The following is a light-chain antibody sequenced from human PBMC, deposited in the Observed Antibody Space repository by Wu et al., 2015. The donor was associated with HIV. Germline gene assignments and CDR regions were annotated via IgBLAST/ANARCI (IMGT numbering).Light chain of an antibody. Sequence: DIQMTQSPSTLSASVGDKITMTCRASSSIAGLLAWYQQKPGKAPKLLIYQSSTLEIGIPSRFSGSGSELTFTLTINNVQSDDFASYFCQQYNMYPWTFGQGTKVDI. V-gene: IGKV1-5*03. CDR3: QQYNMYPWT. J-gene: IGKJ1*01. CDR1: SSIAGL. CDR2: QSS.